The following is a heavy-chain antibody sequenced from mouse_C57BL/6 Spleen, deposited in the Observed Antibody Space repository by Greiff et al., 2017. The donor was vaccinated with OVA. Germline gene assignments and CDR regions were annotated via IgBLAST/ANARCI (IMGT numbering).Heavy chain of an antibody. CDR3: ARSTMDY. CDR1: GYTFTSYW. Sequence: QVHVKQPGAELVKPGASVKLSCKASGYTFTSYWMHWVKQRPGQGLEWIGMIPPNSGSTNYNEKFKSKATLTVDKSSSTAYMQLSSLTSEDSAVYYCARSTMDYWGQGTSVTVSS. CDR2: IPPNSGST. J-gene: IGHJ4*01. V-gene: IGHV1-64*01.